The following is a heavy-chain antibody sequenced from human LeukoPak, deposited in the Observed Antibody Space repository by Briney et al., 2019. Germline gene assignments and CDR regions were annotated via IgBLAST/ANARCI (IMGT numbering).Heavy chain of an antibody. CDR2: INSDGSST. CDR1: GFTFSSYW. D-gene: IGHD2-2*01. Sequence: GGSLRLSCAASGFTFSSYWMHWVRQAPGKGLVWVSRINSDGSSTSYADSVKGRFTISRDNAKNTLYLQMNSLRAEDTAVYYCARGYCSSTSCYYYYYYYMDVWGKGTTVTVSS. J-gene: IGHJ6*03. CDR3: ARGYCSSTSCYYYYYYYMDV. V-gene: IGHV3-74*01.